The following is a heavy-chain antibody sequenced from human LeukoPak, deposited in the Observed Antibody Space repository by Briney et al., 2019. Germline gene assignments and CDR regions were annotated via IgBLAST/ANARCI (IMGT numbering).Heavy chain of an antibody. V-gene: IGHV3-23*01. CDR3: ARGAYGDYDY. CDR1: GYTFSSYA. D-gene: IGHD4-17*01. Sequence: GGSLRLSCAASGYTFSSYAMSWVRQAPGKGLEWVSAISADASSTYYADSVKGPITISRDNSKNTLFLQMNSLRAEDTAVYYCARGAYGDYDYWGQGTLVTVSS. CDR2: ISADASST. J-gene: IGHJ4*02.